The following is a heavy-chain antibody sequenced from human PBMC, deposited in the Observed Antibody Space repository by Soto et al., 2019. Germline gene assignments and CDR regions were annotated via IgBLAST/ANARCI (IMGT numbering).Heavy chain of an antibody. CDR3: AREPDTATWFDY. Sequence: QVQLVESGGGWVQPGRSLRLSCAASGFTFSSYCMHGVRQAPGKGLEWVAVIWYDGSNKYYADSVKGRFTISRDNSKNTLYLQMNSLRAEDTAVYYCAREPDTATWFDYWGQGTLVTVSS. CDR2: IWYDGSNK. CDR1: GFTFSSYC. J-gene: IGHJ4*02. V-gene: IGHV3-33*01. D-gene: IGHD5-18*01.